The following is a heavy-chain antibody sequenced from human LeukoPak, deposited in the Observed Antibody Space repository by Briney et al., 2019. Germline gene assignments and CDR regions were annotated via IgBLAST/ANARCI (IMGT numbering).Heavy chain of an antibody. Sequence: GGSLRLSCAAPGFTVSSNYMSWVRQAPGKGLEWVSVIYSGGSTYYADSVKGRFTISRDNSKNTLYLQMNSLRAEDTAVYYCARGYSSSWYFDYWGQGTLVTVSS. CDR3: ARGYSSSWYFDY. CDR1: GFTVSSNY. J-gene: IGHJ4*02. V-gene: IGHV3-66*01. D-gene: IGHD6-13*01. CDR2: IYSGGST.